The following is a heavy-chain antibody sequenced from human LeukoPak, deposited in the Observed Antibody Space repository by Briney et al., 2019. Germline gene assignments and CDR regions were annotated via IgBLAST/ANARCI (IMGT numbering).Heavy chain of an antibody. CDR1: GFTFSSYA. D-gene: IGHD5-24*01. J-gene: IGHJ4*02. CDR2: ISGRSGST. CDR3: ARGGDVEILDY. Sequence: GGSLRLSCAASGFTFSSYAMSWVRQASGKGLEWVSGISGRSGSTDYADSVKGRFTISRDNSKNTLYLQMNSLRAEDTAVYYCARGGDVEILDYWGQGTLVTVSS. V-gene: IGHV3-23*01.